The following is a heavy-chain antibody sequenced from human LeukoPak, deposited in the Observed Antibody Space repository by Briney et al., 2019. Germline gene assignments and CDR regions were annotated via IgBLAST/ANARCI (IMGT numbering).Heavy chain of an antibody. CDR2: ILSDGSKE. J-gene: IGHJ4*02. D-gene: IGHD4-17*01. CDR1: GFTFSSYG. CDR3: ARDSGRFGDSTRPSALDH. Sequence: GGSLRLSCAASGFTFSSYGMHWVRQAPGKGLEWVAVILSDGSKEFYTDSVKGRFTISRDNSKNTLYLQMNSLRAEDTAVYYCARDSGRFGDSTRPSALDHWGQGTLVIVSS. V-gene: IGHV3-33*01.